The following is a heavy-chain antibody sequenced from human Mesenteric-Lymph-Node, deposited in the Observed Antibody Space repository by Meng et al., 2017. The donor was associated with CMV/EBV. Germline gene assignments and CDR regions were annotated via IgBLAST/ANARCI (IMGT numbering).Heavy chain of an antibody. V-gene: IGHV4-34*01. CDR1: SFIGYY. J-gene: IGHJ5*02. Sequence: SFIGYYWSWIRQPPGKGLEWNGEINHSGSTNYHPSLKSRVTISVDTSKNQFSLKLSSVTAADTAVYYCASEPGYCSGTSCYGGWFDPWGQGTLVTVSS. D-gene: IGHD2-2*01. CDR3: ASEPGYCSGTSCYGGWFDP. CDR2: INHSGST.